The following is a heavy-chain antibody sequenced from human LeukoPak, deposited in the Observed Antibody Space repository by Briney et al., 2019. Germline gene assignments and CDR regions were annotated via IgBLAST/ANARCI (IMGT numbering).Heavy chain of an antibody. J-gene: IGHJ6*02. D-gene: IGHD6-13*01. CDR3: AKAQNRIAAAATKDRYYYGMDV. V-gene: IGHV3-23*01. CDR2: ISGSGGST. CDR1: GSTFSSYA. Sequence: GGSLRLSCAASGSTFSSYAMSWVRQAPGKGLEWVSAISGSGGSTYYADSVKGRFAISRDNSKNTLYLQMNSLRAEDTAVYYCAKAQNRIAAAATKDRYYYGMDVWGQGTTVTVSS.